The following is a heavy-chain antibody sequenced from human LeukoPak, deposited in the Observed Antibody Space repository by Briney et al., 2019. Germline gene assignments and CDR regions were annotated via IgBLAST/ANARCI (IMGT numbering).Heavy chain of an antibody. V-gene: IGHV3-7*04. D-gene: IGHD5-24*01. CDR3: TRVGYIDEGIDY. CDR1: GFTLSSYA. Sequence: GGSLRLSCAASGFTLSSYAMHWVRQAPGKGLEWVANIKQDGSKKSYVDSVKGRFTISRDNAKNSLYLQMNSLRAEDTAIYYCTRVGYIDEGIDYWGQGTLVTVSS. J-gene: IGHJ4*02. CDR2: IKQDGSKK.